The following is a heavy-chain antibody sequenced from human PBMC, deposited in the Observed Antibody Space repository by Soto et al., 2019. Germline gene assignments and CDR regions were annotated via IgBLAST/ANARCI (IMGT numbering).Heavy chain of an antibody. J-gene: IGHJ3*02. CDR3: ARRGPYSSSPLSNAFDI. CDR1: GYTFTSYG. CDR2: TSVYNGNT. Sequence: VQLVQSGAEVKKPGASVTVSCEASGYTFTSYGISWVRQAPGQGLEWMGWTSVYNGNTNYAQKLQGRVTMTTDTSTNTAYMDLRILRSDDTAVYYCARRGPYSSSPLSNAFDIWGQGTMVTVSS. D-gene: IGHD6-6*01. V-gene: IGHV1-18*01.